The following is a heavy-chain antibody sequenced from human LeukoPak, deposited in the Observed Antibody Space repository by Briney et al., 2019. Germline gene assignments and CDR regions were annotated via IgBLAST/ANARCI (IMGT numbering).Heavy chain of an antibody. Sequence: VKVSCKASGYTFTSYGISWVRQAPGQGLEWMGWISAYNGNTNYAQKLQGRVTMTTDTSTSTAYMELRSLRSDDTAVYYCARGSSGWYEGNYYYYMDVWGKGTTVTVSS. CDR3: ARGSSGWYEGNYYYYMDV. D-gene: IGHD6-19*01. CDR2: ISAYNGNT. V-gene: IGHV1-18*01. J-gene: IGHJ6*03. CDR1: GYTFTSYG.